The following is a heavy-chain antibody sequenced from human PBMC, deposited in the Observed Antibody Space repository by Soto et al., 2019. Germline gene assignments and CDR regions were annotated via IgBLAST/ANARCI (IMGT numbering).Heavy chain of an antibody. CDR1: GGTFSSYA. CDR2: IIPIFGTA. J-gene: IGHJ6*02. CDR3: ARGRYGSGSYFDYYYGMDV. Sequence: SVKVSCKASGGTFSSYAISWVRQAPGQGLEWMGGIIPIFGTANYAQKFQGRVTITADESTSTAYMELSSLRSEDTAVYYCARGRYGSGSYFDYYYGMDVWGQGTTVTGSS. D-gene: IGHD3-10*01. V-gene: IGHV1-69*13.